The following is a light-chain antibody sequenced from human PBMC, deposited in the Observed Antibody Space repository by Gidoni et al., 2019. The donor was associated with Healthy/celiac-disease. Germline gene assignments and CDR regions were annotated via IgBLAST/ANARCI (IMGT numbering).Light chain of an antibody. CDR3: QQYNRYPWT. V-gene: IGKV1-5*03. CDR1: QSISSW. Sequence: DIQMTQSPSTLSASVGDRVTITCRASQSISSWLAWYQQKPGKAPKLLIYKASSLESGVPSRFSGSGSGKEFTLTISSLQPDDFATYYCQQYNRYPWTFXXXTKVEIK. J-gene: IGKJ1*01. CDR2: KAS.